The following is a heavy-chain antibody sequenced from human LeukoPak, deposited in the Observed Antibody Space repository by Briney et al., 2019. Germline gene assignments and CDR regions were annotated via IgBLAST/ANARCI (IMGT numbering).Heavy chain of an antibody. CDR2: IAYNGRT. Sequence: SETQSLTCTVSGGSINSGVYFWGWIRQPPGKGLEWIGTIAYNGRTYYNSSLKSRVTISIDMFNIHFSLKLTSVTAADTAMYYCARHAGGIAAAGTRPFDYWGQGTLVTVSS. CDR3: ARHAGGIAAAGTRPFDY. CDR1: GGSINSGVYF. J-gene: IGHJ4*02. D-gene: IGHD6-13*01. V-gene: IGHV4-39*07.